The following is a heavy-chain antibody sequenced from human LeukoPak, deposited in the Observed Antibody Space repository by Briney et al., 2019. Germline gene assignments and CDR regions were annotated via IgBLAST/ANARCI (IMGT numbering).Heavy chain of an antibody. J-gene: IGHJ4*02. Sequence: PSETLSLTCTVSGGSISSYYWCWIRQPPGKGLEWIGYIYYSGSTNYNPSLKSRVTISVDTSKNQFSLKLSSVTAADTAVYYCARGGYFDWLLPFDYWGQGTLVTVSS. D-gene: IGHD3-9*01. CDR1: GGSISSYY. V-gene: IGHV4-59*01. CDR3: ARGGYFDWLLPFDY. CDR2: IYYSGST.